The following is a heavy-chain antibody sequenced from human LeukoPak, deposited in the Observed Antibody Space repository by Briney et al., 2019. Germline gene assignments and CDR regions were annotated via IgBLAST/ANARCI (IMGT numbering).Heavy chain of an antibody. V-gene: IGHV3-7*01. CDR1: GFTFSTFW. J-gene: IGHJ4*02. Sequence: PGGSPRLSCAASGFTFSTFWMSWVRQAPGKGLEWVANVKTDGSEKYYVDSMKGRFTVSRDNAKNSLYLQMDSLRAEDTAVYYCARGGTFVSDYWGQGTLVTVSS. CDR3: ARGGTFVSDY. D-gene: IGHD1-1*01. CDR2: VKTDGSEK.